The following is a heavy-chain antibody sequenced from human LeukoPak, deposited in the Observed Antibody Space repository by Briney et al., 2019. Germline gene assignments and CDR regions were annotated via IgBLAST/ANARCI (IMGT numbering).Heavy chain of an antibody. Sequence: GGSLRLSCAASGFTVSSNYMSWVRQAPGKGLEWVSVIYSGGSTDYADSVKGRFTISRDNSKNTLYLQMNSLRAEDTAVYYCAKKSYGLRGAFDIWGQGTMVTVSS. CDR3: AKKSYGLRGAFDI. D-gene: IGHD5-18*01. CDR1: GFTVSSNY. J-gene: IGHJ3*02. CDR2: IYSGGST. V-gene: IGHV3-53*01.